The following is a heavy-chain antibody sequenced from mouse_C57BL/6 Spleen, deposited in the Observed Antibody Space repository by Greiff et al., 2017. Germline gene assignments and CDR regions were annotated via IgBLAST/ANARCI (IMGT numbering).Heavy chain of an antibody. CDR2: IYPGDGDT. CDR1: GYAFSSSW. V-gene: IGHV1-82*01. Sequence: VQLQQSGPELVKPGASVKISCKASGYAFSSSWMNWVKQRPGKGLEGIGRIYPGDGDTNYNGKFKGKATLTADKSSSTAYMQLSSLTSEDSAVYFCARSLTRVNFDVWGTGTTVTVSS. CDR3: ARSLTRVNFDV. D-gene: IGHD2-13*01. J-gene: IGHJ1*03.